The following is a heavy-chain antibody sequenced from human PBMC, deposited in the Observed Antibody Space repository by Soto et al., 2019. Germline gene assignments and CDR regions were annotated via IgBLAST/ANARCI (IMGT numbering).Heavy chain of an antibody. V-gene: IGHV1-2*02. CDR3: ARVEYGSGSLQFDY. CDR1: GYTFTGYY. D-gene: IGHD3-10*01. Sequence: GASVKVSCKASGYTFTGYYMHWVRQAPGQGLEWMGWINPNSGGTNYARKFQGRVTMTRDTSISTAYMELSRLRSDDTAVYYCARVEYGSGSLQFDYWGQGTLVTVSS. CDR2: INPNSGGT. J-gene: IGHJ4*02.